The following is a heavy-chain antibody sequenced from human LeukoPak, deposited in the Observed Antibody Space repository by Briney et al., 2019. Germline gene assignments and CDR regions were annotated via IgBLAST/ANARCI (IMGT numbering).Heavy chain of an antibody. CDR3: AKHPLLGMGDY. J-gene: IGHJ4*02. CDR1: GGSFSGYY. D-gene: IGHD2-21*01. V-gene: IGHV3-23*01. Sequence: PSETLSLTCAVYGGSFSGYYWSWIRQPPGKGLEWVSAISGSGGSTYYADSVKGRFTISRDNSKNTLYLQMNSLRAEDTAVYYCAKHPLLGMGDYWGQGTLVTVSS. CDR2: ISGSGGST.